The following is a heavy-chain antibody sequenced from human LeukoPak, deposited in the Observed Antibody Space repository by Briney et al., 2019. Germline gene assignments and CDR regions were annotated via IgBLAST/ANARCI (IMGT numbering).Heavy chain of an antibody. V-gene: IGHV1-2*02. Sequence: ASVKVSCKASGYTFTGYYMHWVRQAPGQGLEWMGWINPNSGGTNYAQKFQGRVTMTRDTSISTAYMELSRLRSDDTAVYYFARGGATTWYYYYYMDVWGKGTTVTVSS. CDR3: ARGGATTWYYYYYMDV. D-gene: IGHD1-26*01. CDR2: INPNSGGT. CDR1: GYTFTGYY. J-gene: IGHJ6*03.